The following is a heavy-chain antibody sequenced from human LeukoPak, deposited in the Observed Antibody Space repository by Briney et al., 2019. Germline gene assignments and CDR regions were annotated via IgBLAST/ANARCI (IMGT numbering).Heavy chain of an antibody. V-gene: IGHV1-18*01. CDR1: GYTFTSYG. CDR2: ISAYNGNT. D-gene: IGHD3-22*01. CDR3: ARDLHYYDSSGYYYGC. Sequence: ASVKVSCKASGYTFTSYGISWVRQAPGQGLEWMGWISAYNGNTNYAQKLQGRVTMTTDTSTSTAYMELRSLRSDDTAVYYCARDLHYYDSSGYYYGCWGQGTLVTVSS. J-gene: IGHJ4*02.